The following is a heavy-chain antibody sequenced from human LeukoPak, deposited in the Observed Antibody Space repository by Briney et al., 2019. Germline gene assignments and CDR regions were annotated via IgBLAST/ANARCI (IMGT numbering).Heavy chain of an antibody. Sequence: SETLSLTCTVSGGSISSSSYYWGWIRQPPGKGLEWIGSIYYSGSTYYNPSLKSRVTISVDTSKNQFSLRLSSVTAADTAVYYCARGGNWGQGTLVTVSS. V-gene: IGHV4-39*01. CDR1: GGSISSSSYY. J-gene: IGHJ4*02. D-gene: IGHD3-16*01. CDR3: ARGGN. CDR2: IYYSGST.